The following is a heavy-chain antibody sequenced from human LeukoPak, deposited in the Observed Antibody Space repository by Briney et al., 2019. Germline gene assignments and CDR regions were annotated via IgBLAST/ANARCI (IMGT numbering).Heavy chain of an antibody. Sequence: GGSLRLSCAGSGFTFSNYAMHWVRQAPGKGLEYVSAISSNGGSTYYANSVKGRFTISRDNSKNTLYLQMGSLRAEDMAVYYCAREWVEYSNTWSHFDYWGQGTLVTVSS. V-gene: IGHV3-64*01. CDR3: AREWVEYSNTWSHFDY. D-gene: IGHD6-13*01. CDR2: ISSNGGST. J-gene: IGHJ4*02. CDR1: GFTFSNYA.